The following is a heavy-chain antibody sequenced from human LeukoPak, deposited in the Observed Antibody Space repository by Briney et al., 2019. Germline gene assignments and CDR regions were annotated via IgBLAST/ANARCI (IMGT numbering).Heavy chain of an antibody. CDR2: IYPGDSDT. CDR3: ARQAYDFWSGPNNWFDP. CDR1: GYSFTSYW. J-gene: IGHJ5*02. V-gene: IGHV5-51*01. Sequence: GESLKISCKGSGYSFTSYWIGWVRQMPGKGLEWMGIIYPGDSDTRYSTSFQGQVTISADKSISTAYLQWSSLKASDTAMYYCARQAYDFWSGPNNWFDPWGQGTLVTVSS. D-gene: IGHD3-3*01.